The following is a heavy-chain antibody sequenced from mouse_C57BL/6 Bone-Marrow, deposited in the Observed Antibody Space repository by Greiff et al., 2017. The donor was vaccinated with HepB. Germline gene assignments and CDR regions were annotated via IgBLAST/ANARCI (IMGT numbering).Heavy chain of an antibody. Sequence: EVKLMDSGGGLVQPKGSLKLSCAASGFSFNTYAMNWVRQAPGKGLEWVARIRSKSNNYATYYADSVKDRFTISRDDSESMLYLQMNNLKTEDTAMYYCVRQYFDYWGQGTTLTVSS. J-gene: IGHJ2*01. CDR1: GFSFNTYA. CDR2: IRSKSNNYAT. V-gene: IGHV10-1*01. CDR3: VRQYFDY.